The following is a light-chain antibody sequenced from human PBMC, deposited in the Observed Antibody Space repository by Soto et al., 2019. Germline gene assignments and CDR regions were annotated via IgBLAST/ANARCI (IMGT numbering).Light chain of an antibody. CDR2: EVS. CDR1: SSDVGSYNR. J-gene: IGLJ1*01. CDR3: SSYTGSSTYV. V-gene: IGLV2-18*02. Sequence: QAVVTQPPSVSGSPGQSVTISCTGTSSDVGSYNRVSWYQQPPGTAPKLMIYEVSNRPSGVPDRFSGSKSGNTASLTISGLQAEDEADYYCSSYTGSSTYVFGTGTKVTVL.